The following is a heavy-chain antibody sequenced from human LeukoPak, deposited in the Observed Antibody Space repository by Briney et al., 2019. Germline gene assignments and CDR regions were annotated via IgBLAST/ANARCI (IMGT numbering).Heavy chain of an antibody. D-gene: IGHD3-10*01. CDR1: GFTFSSYA. Sequence: GGSLRLSCAASGFTFSSYAMHWVRQAPGKGLEWVAVISYDGSNKYYADSVKGRFTISRDNSKDTLYLQMNSLRAEDTAVYYCARSITMVRGANSPHFDYWGQGTLVTVSS. V-gene: IGHV3-30-3*01. CDR2: ISYDGSNK. J-gene: IGHJ4*02. CDR3: ARSITMVRGANSPHFDY.